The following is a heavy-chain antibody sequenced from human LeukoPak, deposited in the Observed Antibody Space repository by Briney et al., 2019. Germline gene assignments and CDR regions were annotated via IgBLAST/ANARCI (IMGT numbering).Heavy chain of an antibody. CDR3: AREGAYYYDSSGYPDWFDP. V-gene: IGHV4-34*01. Sequence: PSETLSLTCAVYGGSFSGYYWSWIRQPPGKGLEWIGEINHSGSTNYNPSLKSRVTLSVDTSKNQFSLKLSSVTAADTAVYYCAREGAYYYDSSGYPDWFDPWGQGTLVTVSS. CDR2: INHSGST. D-gene: IGHD3-22*01. CDR1: GGSFSGYY. J-gene: IGHJ5*02.